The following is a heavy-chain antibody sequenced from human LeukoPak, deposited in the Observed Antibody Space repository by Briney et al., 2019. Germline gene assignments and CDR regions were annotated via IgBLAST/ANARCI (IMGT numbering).Heavy chain of an antibody. CDR3: ARLVSGVGNWFDP. J-gene: IGHJ5*02. D-gene: IGHD1-26*01. V-gene: IGHV5-51*01. CDR1: GYSFTSYW. Sequence: GESLKISCKGSGYSFTSYWIVWVRRMPGKGLEWMGIIYPGDSDTRYSPSFQGQVTLSADKSISTAYLQWSSLKASDTAMYYCARLVSGVGNWFDPWGQGTLVTVSS. CDR2: IYPGDSDT.